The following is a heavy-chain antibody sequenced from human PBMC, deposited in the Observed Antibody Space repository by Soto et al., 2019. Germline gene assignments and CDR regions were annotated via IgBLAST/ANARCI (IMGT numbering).Heavy chain of an antibody. CDR3: ARVRVIAVAGARLWFDP. Sequence: QVQLVQSGAEVKKPGASVKVSCKASGYTFTSYGISWVRQAPGQGLEWMGWISAYNGNTNYAQKLQGRVTMTTDTSTSTAYMELRSLRSDDTAVYYCARVRVIAVAGARLWFDPWGQGTLVTVSS. CDR1: GYTFTSYG. V-gene: IGHV1-18*04. D-gene: IGHD6-19*01. J-gene: IGHJ5*02. CDR2: ISAYNGNT.